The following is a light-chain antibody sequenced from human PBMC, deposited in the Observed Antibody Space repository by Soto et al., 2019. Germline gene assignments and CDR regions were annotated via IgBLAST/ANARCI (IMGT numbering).Light chain of an antibody. CDR1: QSVGSN. V-gene: IGKV3-15*01. CDR3: QQYNNWPTWT. Sequence: IVLTKSPGTLSVSPGGRATLSSRARQSVGSNLAWYQQKPGQAPRLVXYGASTRANGIPARFSGSGSETELTLTISSLQAEDSAAYVCQQYNNWPTWTFGQGTKVDIK. J-gene: IGKJ1*01. CDR2: GAS.